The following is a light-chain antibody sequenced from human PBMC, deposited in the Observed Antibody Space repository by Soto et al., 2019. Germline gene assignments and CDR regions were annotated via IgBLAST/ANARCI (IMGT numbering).Light chain of an antibody. CDR1: QRVSSN. CDR2: GAS. J-gene: IGKJ2*01. Sequence: EIVVTQSPATLSVSPGERATLSCRASQRVSSNLAWYQQKPGQAPRLLIYGASTRATGIPARFSGSGSGTEFTLTISSLQSEDFAVYYCQQYDYWPLFGQGTKLDI. V-gene: IGKV3-15*01. CDR3: QQYDYWPL.